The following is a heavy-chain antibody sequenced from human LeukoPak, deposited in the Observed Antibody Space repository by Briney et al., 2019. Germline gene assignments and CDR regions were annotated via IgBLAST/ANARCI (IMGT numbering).Heavy chain of an antibody. CDR2: IYYSGST. D-gene: IGHD3-22*01. V-gene: IGHV4-59*01. CDR3: ARAYYYDSSGYYYPNDDYYYGMDV. CDR1: GGSISSYY. J-gene: IGHJ6*02. Sequence: PSETLSLTCTVSGGSISSYYWSWIRQPPGKGLEWIGYIYYSGSTNYNPSLKSRVTISVDTSKNQFSLKLSSVTAADTAVYYCARAYYYDSSGYYYPNDDYYYGMDVWGQGTTVTVSS.